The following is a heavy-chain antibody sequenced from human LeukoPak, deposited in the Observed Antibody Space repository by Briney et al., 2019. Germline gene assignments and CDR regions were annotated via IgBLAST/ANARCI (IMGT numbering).Heavy chain of an antibody. V-gene: IGHV3-74*01. J-gene: IGHJ4*02. CDR3: ARGIAAAGPVDY. Sequence: GGSLRLSCAASGFTFSSYWMHWVRQAPGKGLVWVSRINSDGSSTSYAGSVKGRFTISRDNAKNTLYLQMNSLRAEDTAVYYCARGIAAAGPVDYWGQGTLVTVSS. D-gene: IGHD6-13*01. CDR2: INSDGSST. CDR1: GFTFSSYW.